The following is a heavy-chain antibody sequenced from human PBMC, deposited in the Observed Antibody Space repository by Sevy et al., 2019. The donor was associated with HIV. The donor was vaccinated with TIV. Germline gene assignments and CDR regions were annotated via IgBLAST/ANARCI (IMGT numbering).Heavy chain of an antibody. D-gene: IGHD2-15*01. V-gene: IGHV4-59*12. Sequence: SETLSLTCTVSGDSITTYYWGWIRQPPGKGLEWIGYIHYTGRTNCNPSLKSRITISGDTSKNEFSLRLTSVTAADTAVYYCARYHSPGGICQGFDYWGQGILVTVSS. CDR3: ARYHSPGGICQGFDY. CDR1: GDSITTYY. CDR2: IHYTGRT. J-gene: IGHJ4*02.